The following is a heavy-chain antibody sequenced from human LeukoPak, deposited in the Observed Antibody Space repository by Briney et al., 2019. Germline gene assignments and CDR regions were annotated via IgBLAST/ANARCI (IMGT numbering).Heavy chain of an antibody. Sequence: GGSLRLSCAASGFTFSSYAMSWVRQAPGKGLEWVSSISGSGGSTYYADSVKGRFTISRDNSKNTLYLQMNSLRAEDTAVYYCARGGSSSSRDYFDYWGQGTLVTVSS. CDR1: GFTFSSYA. V-gene: IGHV3-23*01. CDR2: ISGSGGST. CDR3: ARGGSSSSRDYFDY. J-gene: IGHJ4*02. D-gene: IGHD6-13*01.